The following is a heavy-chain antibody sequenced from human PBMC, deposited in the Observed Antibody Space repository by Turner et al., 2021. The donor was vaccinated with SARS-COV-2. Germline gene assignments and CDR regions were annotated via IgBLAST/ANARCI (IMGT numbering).Heavy chain of an antibody. CDR3: AKDMEQLVPRFDY. J-gene: IGHJ4*02. V-gene: IGHV3-30*18. D-gene: IGHD6-13*01. CDR1: RFTFSSYG. Sequence: QLVEPGGGVVQPGRSLRLFCPVSRFTFSSYGMHWVRQATGKGMGWVTVKTYNGSNKYYADSVKGRFTISRDNSKNTLYLQMNSLGAEDTAVYYCAKDMEQLVPRFDYWGQGTLVTVSS. CDR2: KTYNGSNK.